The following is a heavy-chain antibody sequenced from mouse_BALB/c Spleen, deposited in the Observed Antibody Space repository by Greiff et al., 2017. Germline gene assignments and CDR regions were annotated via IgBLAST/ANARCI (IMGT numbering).Heavy chain of an antibody. CDR3: ARTGITTGYAMDY. Sequence: VKLQESGAELVKPGASVKLSCKASGYTFTSYWMHWVKQRPGQGLEWIGEINPSNGRTNYNEKFKSKATLTVDKSSSTAYMQLSSLTSEDSAVYYCARTGITTGYAMDYWGQGTSVTVSS. CDR2: INPSNGRT. V-gene: IGHV1S81*02. J-gene: IGHJ4*01. D-gene: IGHD2-4*01. CDR1: GYTFTSYW.